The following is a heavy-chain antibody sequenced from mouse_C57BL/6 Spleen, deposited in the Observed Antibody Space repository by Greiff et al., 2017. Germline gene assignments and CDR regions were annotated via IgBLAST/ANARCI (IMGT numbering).Heavy chain of an antibody. D-gene: IGHD1-1*01. CDR1: GYTFTSYW. J-gene: IGHJ4*01. CDR3: ARCYYDYDMDY. Sequence: VQLQQPGAELVKPGASVKLSCKASGYTFTSYWMHWVKQRPGQGLEWIGMIHPNSGSTNYNEKFKSKATLTVDKSSSTAYMQLSSLTSEDSAVYYCARCYYDYDMDYWGQGTSVTVSS. V-gene: IGHV1-64*01. CDR2: IHPNSGST.